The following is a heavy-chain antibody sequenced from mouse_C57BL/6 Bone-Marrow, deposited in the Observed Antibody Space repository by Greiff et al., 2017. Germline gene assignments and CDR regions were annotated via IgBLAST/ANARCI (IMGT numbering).Heavy chain of an antibody. CDR2: IDPENGDT. CDR1: GFNIKDDY. J-gene: IGHJ2*01. Sequence: EVQLQQSGAELVRPGASVKLSCTASGFNIKDDYMHWVKQRPEQGLEWIGWIDPENGDTEYASKFQGKATITADTSSNTAYLHLSRLTSEYTAVYSCTVYSNYDYCFDYGDQGTTLTVSS. V-gene: IGHV14-4*01. D-gene: IGHD2-5*01. CDR3: TVYSNYDYCFDY.